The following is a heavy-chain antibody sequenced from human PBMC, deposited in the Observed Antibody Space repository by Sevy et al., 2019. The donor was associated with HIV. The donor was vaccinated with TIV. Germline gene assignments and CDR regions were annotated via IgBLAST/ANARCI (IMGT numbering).Heavy chain of an antibody. CDR3: ASERRNWNDFDY. J-gene: IGHJ4*02. V-gene: IGHV3-21*01. D-gene: IGHD1-20*01. Sequence: GGSLRLSCAASGFTFSSYSMNWVRQAPGKGLEWVSSIGSSSSYIYYADSVKGRFTISRDNAKNSLYLQMNSLRAEDTAVYYCASERRNWNDFDYWGQGTLVTVSS. CDR2: IGSSSSYI. CDR1: GFTFSSYS.